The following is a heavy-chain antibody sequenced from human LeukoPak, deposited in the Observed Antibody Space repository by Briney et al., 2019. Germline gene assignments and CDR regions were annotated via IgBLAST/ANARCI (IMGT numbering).Heavy chain of an antibody. CDR2: ISAYNGNT. Sequence: ASVKVSRKASGYTFTSYGISWVRQAPGQGLEWMGWISAYNGNTNYAQKLQGRVTMTTDTSTSTAYMELRSLRSDDTAVYYCARDRCSGGSCYPTLKYWGQGTLVTVSS. J-gene: IGHJ4*02. CDR3: ARDRCSGGSCYPTLKY. D-gene: IGHD2-15*01. CDR1: GYTFTSYG. V-gene: IGHV1-18*01.